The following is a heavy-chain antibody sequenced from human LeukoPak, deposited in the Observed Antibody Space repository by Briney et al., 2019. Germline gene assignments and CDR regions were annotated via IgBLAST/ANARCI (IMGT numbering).Heavy chain of an antibody. J-gene: IGHJ4*02. CDR3: ANHYGSGTSYNYLAY. Sequence: PGGSLRLSSAAPGFTFCTSTICWVRRAPGKGLEWVSAISSNGGGTFYADSVKGQFTISRDNSQNTLYLQMNSLRAEDTAIYYCANHYGSGTSYNYLAYWGQGTLVTVSS. D-gene: IGHD3-10*01. CDR1: GFTFCTST. V-gene: IGHV3-23*01. CDR2: ISSNGGGT.